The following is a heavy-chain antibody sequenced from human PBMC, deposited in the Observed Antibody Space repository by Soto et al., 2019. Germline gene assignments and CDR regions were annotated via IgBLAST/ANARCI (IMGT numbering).Heavy chain of an antibody. Sequence: EVQLVESGGGLIQPGGSLRLSCAASGFTVSDNYMNWVRQVPGKGLEWVSVIYRDGTTHYAVSVKGRFTISRDNSKNTMYLQINSLRAEDTAVYYCARDLYVWGSDRPYALDVWGQGTTVTVSS. D-gene: IGHD3-16*02. CDR2: IYRDGTT. CDR3: ARDLYVWGSDRPYALDV. V-gene: IGHV3-53*01. CDR1: GFTVSDNY. J-gene: IGHJ6*02.